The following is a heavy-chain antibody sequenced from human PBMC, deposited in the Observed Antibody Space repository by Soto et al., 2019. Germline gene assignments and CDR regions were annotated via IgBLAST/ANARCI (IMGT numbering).Heavy chain of an antibody. V-gene: IGHV3-21*01. CDR2: ISSSSSYI. CDR1: GFTFSSYS. CDR3: ARMYSSRSVYYYYGMDV. D-gene: IGHD6-13*01. J-gene: IGHJ6*02. Sequence: EVQLVESGGGLVKPGGSLRLSCAASGFTFSSYSMNWVRQAPGKGLEWVSSISSSSSYIYYADSVKGRFTISRDNAKNSLYLQMNSLRAEDTAVYYCARMYSSRSVYYYYGMDVWGQGTTVTVSS.